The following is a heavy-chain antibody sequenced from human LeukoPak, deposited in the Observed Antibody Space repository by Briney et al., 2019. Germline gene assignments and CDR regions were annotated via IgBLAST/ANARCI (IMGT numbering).Heavy chain of an antibody. Sequence: PGGALRLSCAASGVSFSSYGMHSVREAPGEGLKCVSFIRYDVTNKYYADAVKGRFTISRDNSNSTMYLQMNSLRSEDTAVYYCAKWRGEGIAVSPGTDYWGQGTLVTVSS. V-gene: IGHV3-30*02. CDR2: IRYDVTNK. CDR1: GVSFSSYG. D-gene: IGHD6-19*01. J-gene: IGHJ4*02. CDR3: AKWRGEGIAVSPGTDY.